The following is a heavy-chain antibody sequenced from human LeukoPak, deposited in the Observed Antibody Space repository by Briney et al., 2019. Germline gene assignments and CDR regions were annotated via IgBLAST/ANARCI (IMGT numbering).Heavy chain of an antibody. Sequence: GASVKVSCKASGYTFTSYGISWVRQAPGQGLEWMGWISAYNGDTNYAQKFQGRVTMTRDTSISTAYMELSRLRSDDTAVYYCARGYCSSSCSFDPWGQGTLVTVSS. CDR3: ARGYCSSSCSFDP. D-gene: IGHD2-2*01. V-gene: IGHV1-18*04. CDR1: GYTFTSYG. J-gene: IGHJ5*02. CDR2: ISAYNGDT.